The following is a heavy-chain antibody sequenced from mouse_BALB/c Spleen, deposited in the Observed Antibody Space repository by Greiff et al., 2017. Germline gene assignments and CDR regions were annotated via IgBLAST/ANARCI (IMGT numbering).Heavy chain of an antibody. V-gene: IGHV5-12-1*01. D-gene: IGHD2-1*01. CDR3: ARHGNYPFFDY. J-gene: IGHJ2*01. CDR2: ISSGGGST. Sequence: EVQGVESGGGLVKPGGSLKLSCAASGFAFSSYDMSWVRQTPEKRLEWVAYISSGGGSTYYPDTVKGRFTISRDNAKNTLYLQMSSLKSEDTAMYYCARHGNYPFFDYWGQGTTLTVSS. CDR1: GFAFSSYD.